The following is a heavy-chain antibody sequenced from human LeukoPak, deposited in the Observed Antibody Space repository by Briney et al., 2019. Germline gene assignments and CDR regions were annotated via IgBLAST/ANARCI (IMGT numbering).Heavy chain of an antibody. CDR3: ARRLLRYFDWSLNY. D-gene: IGHD3-9*01. CDR1: GGTFSSYA. CDR2: IIPIFGTS. J-gene: IGHJ4*02. V-gene: IGHV1-69*01. Sequence: ASVKVSCKASGGTFSSYAISWVRQAPGQGLEWMGGIIPIFGTSNYAQKFQGRVTITADESTSTAYMELSSPRSEDTALYYCARRLLRYFDWSLNYWGQGTLVTVSS.